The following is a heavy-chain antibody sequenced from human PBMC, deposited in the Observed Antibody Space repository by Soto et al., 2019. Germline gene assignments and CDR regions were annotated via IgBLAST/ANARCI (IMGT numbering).Heavy chain of an antibody. CDR3: ARVHSSSWFRVDY. V-gene: IGHV3-66*01. J-gene: IGHJ4*02. Sequence: WGVLRLSCAASGFTVSSNYMSWVRQTPGKGLEWVSVIYSTGSADFADSVKVRYTISRDNSKNTLYLQISSLRAEDTAVYYCARVHSSSWFRVDYWGQGALVTVSS. CDR1: GFTVSSNY. D-gene: IGHD6-13*01. CDR2: IYSTGSA.